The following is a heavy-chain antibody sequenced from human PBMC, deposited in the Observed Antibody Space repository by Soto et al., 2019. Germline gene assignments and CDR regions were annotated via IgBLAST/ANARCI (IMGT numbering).Heavy chain of an antibody. CDR3: ANLHYVPLAFDI. D-gene: IGHD4-17*01. CDR2: ISGSGGST. CDR1: GFTFSSYS. J-gene: IGHJ3*02. Sequence: GGSLRLSCAASGFTFSSYSMNWVRQAPGKGLEWVSAISGSGGSTYYADSVKGRFTISRDNSKNTLYLQMNSLRAEDTAVYYCANLHYVPLAFDIWGQGTMVTVSS. V-gene: IGHV3-23*01.